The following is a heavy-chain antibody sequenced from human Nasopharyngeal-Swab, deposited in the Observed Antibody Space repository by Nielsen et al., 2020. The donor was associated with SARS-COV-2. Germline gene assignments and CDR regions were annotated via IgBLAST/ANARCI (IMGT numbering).Heavy chain of an antibody. CDR1: GFTFSSYG. V-gene: IGHV3-30*03. J-gene: IGHJ4*02. CDR2: ISYDGSNK. Sequence: GESLKISCAASGFTFSSYGMHWVRQAPGKGLEWVAVISYDGSNKYYADSAKGRFTISRDNSKNTLYLQMNSLRAEDTAVYYCARETVAGTRPDYWGQGTLVTVSS. D-gene: IGHD6-19*01. CDR3: ARETVAGTRPDY.